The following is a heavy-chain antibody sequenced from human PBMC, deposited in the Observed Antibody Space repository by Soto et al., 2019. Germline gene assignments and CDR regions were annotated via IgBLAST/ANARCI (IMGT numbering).Heavy chain of an antibody. V-gene: IGHV4-59*01. CDR2: IYYSGNT. Sequence: QVQLQESGPGLVKPSETLSLTCTVSGGSINSYYWTWIRRPPGKGLEWIGYIYYSGNTDYNPSLTSRVTISIDTSKNQFSLKLSSVTAADTAVYYCARGQQLYYYYNMDVWGQGTTVTVSS. CDR1: GGSINSYY. D-gene: IGHD6-13*01. J-gene: IGHJ6*03. CDR3: ARGQQLYYYYNMDV.